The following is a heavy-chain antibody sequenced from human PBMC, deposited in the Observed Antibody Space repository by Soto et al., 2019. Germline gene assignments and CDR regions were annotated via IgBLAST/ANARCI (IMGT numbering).Heavy chain of an antibody. Sequence: SETLSLTCTVSGDTSTSYYWGWIRQAPGKGLEWIGHIHNSGTSTHNPSLNGRVTISIDMSKKQFSLKLTSLTSADTAVYYCARDFYDSVGYTWFDSWSQGTLGTVSS. D-gene: IGHD3-22*01. V-gene: IGHV4-59*01. CDR3: ARDFYDSVGYTWFDS. CDR2: IHNSGTS. CDR1: GDTSTSYY. J-gene: IGHJ5*01.